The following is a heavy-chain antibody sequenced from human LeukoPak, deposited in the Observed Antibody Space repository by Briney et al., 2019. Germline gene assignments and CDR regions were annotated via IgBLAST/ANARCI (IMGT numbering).Heavy chain of an antibody. CDR2: INPSGGTT. Sequence: ASVKLSCKASGYTFTSYYIHWVRQAPGQGLEWMGMINPSGGTTIYAPKFQGRVNMTRDTYASTVYMEVSSLRSEDTAMFYCAIIPNFGMDVWGQGTTVTVSS. CDR1: GYTFTSYY. J-gene: IGHJ6*02. CDR3: AIIPNFGMDV. V-gene: IGHV1-46*01.